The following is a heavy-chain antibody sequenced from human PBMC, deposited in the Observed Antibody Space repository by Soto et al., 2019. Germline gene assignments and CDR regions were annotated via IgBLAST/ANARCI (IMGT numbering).Heavy chain of an antibody. J-gene: IGHJ6*02. CDR3: AAEGGREYYYDSSGLINYYYYYGMGV. D-gene: IGHD3-22*01. CDR2: IVVGSGNT. Sequence: SVKVSCKASGFTFTSSAVQWVRQARGQRLEWIGWIVVGSGNTNYAQKFQERVTITRDMSTSTAYMELSSLRSEDTAVYYCAAEGGREYYYDSSGLINYYYYYGMGVWGQGTTVTVSS. V-gene: IGHV1-58*01. CDR1: GFTFTSSA.